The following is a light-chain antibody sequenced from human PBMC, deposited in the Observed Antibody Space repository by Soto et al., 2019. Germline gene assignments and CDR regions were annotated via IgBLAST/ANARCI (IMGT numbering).Light chain of an antibody. J-gene: IGKJ2*01. CDR3: QQYDHWPRGT. Sequence: DIQLTQSPSSLSASVGDRVTITCRVSQGITTYLNWYRQKPGEVLKLLIYSASNLQSGVPSRFSGSGSGTEFTLTISSLQSEDFAVYYCQQYDHWPRGTFGQGTKVDIK. CDR2: SAS. V-gene: IGKV1-27*01. CDR1: QGITTY.